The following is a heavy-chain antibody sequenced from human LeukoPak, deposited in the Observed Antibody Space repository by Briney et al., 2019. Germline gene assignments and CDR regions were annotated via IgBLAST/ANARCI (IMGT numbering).Heavy chain of an antibody. CDR3: AKASRITIFGVVIKSVSPDYYFDY. CDR1: GFTFSSYA. CDR2: ISGSGGST. V-gene: IGHV3-23*01. J-gene: IGHJ4*02. Sequence: GGSLRLSCAASGFTFSSYAMSWVRQAPGKGLEWVSAISGSGGSTYYADSVKGRFTISRDNSKNTLYLQMNSLRAEDTAVYYCAKASRITIFGVVIKSVSPDYYFDYWGQGTLVNVSS. D-gene: IGHD3-3*01.